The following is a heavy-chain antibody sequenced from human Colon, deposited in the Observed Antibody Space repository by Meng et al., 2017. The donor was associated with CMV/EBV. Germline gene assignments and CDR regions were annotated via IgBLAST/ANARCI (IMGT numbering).Heavy chain of an antibody. CDR1: GFTFPNYS. CDR3: ASSGQ. V-gene: IGHV3-43D*03. Sequence: GESLKISCVASGFTFPNYSMFWARQRPGGGLEWVALISWDRRGPYYADAVKGRFTVSRDNHKNSVSLHMTDLRPDDTAFYHCASSGQWGQGTLVTVSS. J-gene: IGHJ4*02. CDR2: ISWDRRGP.